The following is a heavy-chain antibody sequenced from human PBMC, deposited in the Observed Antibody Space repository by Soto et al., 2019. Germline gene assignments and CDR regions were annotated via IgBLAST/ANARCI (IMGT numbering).Heavy chain of an antibody. D-gene: IGHD3-16*01. J-gene: IGHJ4*02. CDR2: INDSGST. CDR3: QGGDF. Sequence: ESLSLTCAVSGGSFRGYFWSWIRQSPDKGLEWIGEINDSGSTYYNPSFKSRLTISVDTSKSQISLTLTSVTAADSAVYYCQGGDFWGQGTRVTVSS. CDR1: GGSFRGYF. V-gene: IGHV4-34*01.